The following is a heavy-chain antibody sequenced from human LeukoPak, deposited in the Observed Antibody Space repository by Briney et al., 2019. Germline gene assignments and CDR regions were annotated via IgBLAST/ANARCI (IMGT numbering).Heavy chain of an antibody. V-gene: IGHV1-18*01. D-gene: IGHD6-13*01. CDR2: ISAYNGNT. CDR1: GYTFTGYG. CDR3: ARGPPLTLYTSSWYSGGAFDI. Sequence: VASVKVSCKASGYTFTGYGISWVRQAPGQGLEWMGWISAYNGNTNYAQKLQGRVTMTTDTSTSTAYMELRSLRSDDTAVYYCARGPPLTLYTSSWYSGGAFDIWGQGTMVTVSS. J-gene: IGHJ3*02.